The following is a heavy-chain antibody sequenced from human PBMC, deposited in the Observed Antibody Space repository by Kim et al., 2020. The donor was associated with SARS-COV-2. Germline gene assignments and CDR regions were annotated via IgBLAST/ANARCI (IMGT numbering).Heavy chain of an antibody. V-gene: IGHV1-3*01. Sequence: YSQKFQGRVTITRDTSASTAYMELSSLRSEDTAVYYCARDHYGSGSIDYWGQGTLVTVSS. J-gene: IGHJ4*02. CDR3: ARDHYGSGSIDY. D-gene: IGHD3-10*01.